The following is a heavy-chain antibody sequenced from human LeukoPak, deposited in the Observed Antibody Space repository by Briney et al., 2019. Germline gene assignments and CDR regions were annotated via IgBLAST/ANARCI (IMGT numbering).Heavy chain of an antibody. V-gene: IGHV4-39*07. CDR1: GGSISSSSYY. CDR2: IYYSGST. D-gene: IGHD6-19*01. CDR3: ARGYSSGWSLHAFDI. Sequence: SETLSLTCTVSGGSISSSSYYWGWIRQPPGKGLEWIGSIYYSGSTNYNPSLKSRVTISVDMSKNQFSLKLSSVTAADTAVYYCARGYSSGWSLHAFDIWGQGTMVTVSS. J-gene: IGHJ3*02.